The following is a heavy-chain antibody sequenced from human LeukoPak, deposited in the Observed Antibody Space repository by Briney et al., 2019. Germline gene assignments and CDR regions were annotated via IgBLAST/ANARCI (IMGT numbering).Heavy chain of an antibody. CDR2: IYSGDSDT. Sequence: GESLKISCKGSGYRFTNYWIGWVRQMPGKGLEWMGIIYSGDSDTRYSPSFQGQVIISADRSVNTVYLQWDSLKASDTATYYCARREASANFDYWGQGTLVTVSS. V-gene: IGHV5-51*01. D-gene: IGHD2-15*01. CDR1: GYRFTNYW. CDR3: ARREASANFDY. J-gene: IGHJ4*02.